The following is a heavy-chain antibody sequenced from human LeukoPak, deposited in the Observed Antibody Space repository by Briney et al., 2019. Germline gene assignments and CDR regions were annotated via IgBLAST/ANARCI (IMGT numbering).Heavy chain of an antibody. J-gene: IGHJ4*02. CDR1: GFTFSSYE. V-gene: IGHV3-48*03. CDR2: ISSSGSTI. D-gene: IGHD2-21*02. CDR3: ARDRAVTAIRNGFDY. Sequence: GGSLRLSYAASGFTFSSYEMNWVRQAPGKGLEWVSYISSSGSTIYYADSVKGRFTISRDNAKNSLYLQMNSLRAEDTAVYYCARDRAVTAIRNGFDYWGQGTLVTVSS.